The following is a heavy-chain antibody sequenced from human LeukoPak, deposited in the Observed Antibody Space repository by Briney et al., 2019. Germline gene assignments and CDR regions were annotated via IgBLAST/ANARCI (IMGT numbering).Heavy chain of an antibody. V-gene: IGHV1-2*02. CDR3: ARDPQWGGAYDY. CDR2: INPNSGGT. CDR1: GYTFTGYY. D-gene: IGHD1-26*01. J-gene: IGHJ4*02. Sequence: ASVKVSCKASGYTFTGYYMHWVRQAPGQGLEWMGWINPNSGGTNYAQKFQGRVTMTRDTSISTAYMELSRLRSDDTAVYYCARDPQWGGAYDYWGQGTLVTVSS.